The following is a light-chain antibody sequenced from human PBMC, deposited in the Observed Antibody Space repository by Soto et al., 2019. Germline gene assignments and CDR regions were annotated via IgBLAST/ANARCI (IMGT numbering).Light chain of an antibody. CDR1: SSNIGVNT. CDR3: AVWDDSLSGYV. J-gene: IGLJ1*01. V-gene: IGLV1-44*01. CDR2: SDI. Sequence: QAVLTKRPSSSGTPGQRVTISCSGSSSNIGVNTVNWFQQLPGTAPKLVMYSDIHRPSGVPDRFSGSKSGTSASLAISGLQSEDEADYYYAVWDDSLSGYVFGTGTNVTVL.